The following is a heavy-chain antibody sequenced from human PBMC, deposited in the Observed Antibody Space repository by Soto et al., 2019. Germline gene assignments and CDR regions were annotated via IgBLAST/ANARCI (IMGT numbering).Heavy chain of an antibody. CDR3: GRGRSGQIVVFH. J-gene: IGHJ4*02. CDR2: IGPESGAT. V-gene: IGHV1-2*02. D-gene: IGHD5-12*01. Sequence: GASVKVSCKASGYTFTGHYIHWVRQAPEQGPEWMGEIGPESGATRYAQKFQGRVTMTRDMSITTVYMELNNLSPDDTAVYYCGRGRSGQIVVFHWGQGTPVTVPQ. CDR1: GYTFTGHY.